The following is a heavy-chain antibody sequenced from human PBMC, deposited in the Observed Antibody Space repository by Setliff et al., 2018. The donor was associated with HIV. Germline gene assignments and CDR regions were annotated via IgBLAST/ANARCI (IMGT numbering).Heavy chain of an antibody. CDR1: GFLVTGYN. CDR3: VRPRVFDSFDV. Sequence: ASVKVSCKALGFLVTGYNVHWVRQAPGHGPEWLGRINPNNGGTNYAQKFQGRVTMSLDTSTSTVYLELKALTSDDTGVYYCVRPRVFDSFDVWGPGTMVTVSS. V-gene: IGHV1-2*05. J-gene: IGHJ3*01. CDR2: INPNNGGT.